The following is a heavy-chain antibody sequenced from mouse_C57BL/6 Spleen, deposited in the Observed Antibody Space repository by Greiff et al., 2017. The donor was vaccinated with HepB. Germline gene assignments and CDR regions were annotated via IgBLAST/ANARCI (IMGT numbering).Heavy chain of an antibody. Sequence: VQLQQSGPELVKPVASVKISCKASGYSFTGYYMNWVKQSPEKSLEWIGEINPSTGGTTYNQKFKDKATLTVDKSSSTEYMHLKSMTSEDSAVYDCARKRAYGNYVDYWGQGTTLTVSS. D-gene: IGHD2-1*01. CDR3: ARKRAYGNYVDY. V-gene: IGHV1-42*01. CDR2: INPSTGGT. J-gene: IGHJ2*01. CDR1: GYSFTGYY.